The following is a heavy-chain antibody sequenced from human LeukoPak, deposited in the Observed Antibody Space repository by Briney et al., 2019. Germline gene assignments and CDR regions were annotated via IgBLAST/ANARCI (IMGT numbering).Heavy chain of an antibody. CDR3: AMYSGTGYYFDY. CDR2: IYYSGST. J-gene: IGHJ4*02. D-gene: IGHD2-21*01. Sequence: SETLSLTCAVYGGSFSGYYWSWIRQPPGKGLEWIGYIYYSGSTNYNPSLKSRVTISVDTSKNQFSLKLSSVTAADTAVYYCAMYSGTGYYFDYWGQGTLVTVSS. CDR1: GGSFSGYY. V-gene: IGHV4-59*01.